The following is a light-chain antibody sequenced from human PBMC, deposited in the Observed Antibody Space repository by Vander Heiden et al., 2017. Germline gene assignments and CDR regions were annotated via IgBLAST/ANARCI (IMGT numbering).Light chain of an antibody. Sequence: DIVMTQSPDSLTVSLGESATLNCKSSQSVLYTSKNKNCLAWYQQRPGQPPKLLIYWASTRESGVPDRYSGSGSGTDFTLTISSLQAEDVAIYYCQQYYTNPPTFGGGTKVEIK. CDR2: WAS. CDR1: QSVLYTSKNKNC. J-gene: IGKJ4*01. CDR3: QQYYTNPPT. V-gene: IGKV4-1*01.